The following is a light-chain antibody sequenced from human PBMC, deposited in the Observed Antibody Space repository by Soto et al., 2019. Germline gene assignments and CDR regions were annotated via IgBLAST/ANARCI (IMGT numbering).Light chain of an antibody. CDR3: QQYNNWPT. CDR1: QSVNRH. CDR2: DGA. Sequence: EIVLTQSPATLSLSPGETATLSCRASQSVNRHLARYQQKPGQAPRLLIYDGATRVTGVPARFSGSGSGTEFTLTISSLQSEDFAIYFCQQYNNWPTFGQGTKVDIK. J-gene: IGKJ1*01. V-gene: IGKV3D-15*01.